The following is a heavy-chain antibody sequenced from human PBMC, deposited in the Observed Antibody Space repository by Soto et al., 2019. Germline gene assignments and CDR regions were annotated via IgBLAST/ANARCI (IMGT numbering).Heavy chain of an antibody. CDR1: GGSISSGGYY. V-gene: IGHV4-31*03. CDR3: ASISGYYYYYMAV. Sequence: ASETLSLTCTVSGGSISSGGYYWSWIRQHPGKGLEWIGYIYYSGSTYYNPSLKSRVTISVDTSKNQFSLKLSSVTAADTAVYYCASISGYYYYYMAVWGKGTTVTVSS. J-gene: IGHJ6*03. CDR2: IYYSGST.